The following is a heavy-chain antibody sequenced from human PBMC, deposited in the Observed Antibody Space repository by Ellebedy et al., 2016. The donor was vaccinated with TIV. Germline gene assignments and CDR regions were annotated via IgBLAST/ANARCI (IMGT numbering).Heavy chain of an antibody. CDR1: GGSVSSGFYY. V-gene: IGHV4-61*01. CDR2: IYYSGST. CDR3: ARAGKDYNGLGGGDWFDP. J-gene: IGHJ5*02. D-gene: IGHD3-10*01. Sequence: MPSETLSLTCTVSGGSVSSGFYYWSWIRQHPGKGLEYIGYIYYSGSTNYNPSLKSRVTISVDTSKNQFSLKLSSVTTADTAVYYCARAGKDYNGLGGGDWFDPWGQGTLVIVSS.